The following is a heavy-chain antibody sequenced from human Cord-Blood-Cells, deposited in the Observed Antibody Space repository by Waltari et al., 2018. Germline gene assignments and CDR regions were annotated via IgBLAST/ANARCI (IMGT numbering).Heavy chain of an antibody. V-gene: IGHV4-34*01. J-gene: IGHJ3*02. CDR1: GGSFSGYH. CDR3: ARGDQNAFDI. Sequence: QVQLPQWGAGLFKPAETMSLTCAVHGGSFSGYHWSWIRQPPGKGLEWIGEINHSGSTNYNPSLKSRVTISVDTSKNQFSLKLSSVTAADTAVYYCARGDQNAFDIWGQGTMVTVSS. CDR2: INHSGST.